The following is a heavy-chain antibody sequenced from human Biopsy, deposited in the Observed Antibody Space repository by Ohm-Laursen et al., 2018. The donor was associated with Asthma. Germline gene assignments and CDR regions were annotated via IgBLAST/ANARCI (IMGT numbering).Heavy chain of an antibody. D-gene: IGHD3-22*01. CDR3: VRHQYSSSWSTFDY. Sequence: GTLSLTCTVSGASITSSSYYWGWIRRPPGKGMEWIGSMYHSGSPYYHPSLKSRATISVDTSKNQLSLRMSSVTAADTAVYFCVRHQYSSSWSTFDYWGQGALVTVSS. J-gene: IGHJ4*02. CDR2: MYHSGSP. CDR1: GASITSSSYY. V-gene: IGHV4-39*01.